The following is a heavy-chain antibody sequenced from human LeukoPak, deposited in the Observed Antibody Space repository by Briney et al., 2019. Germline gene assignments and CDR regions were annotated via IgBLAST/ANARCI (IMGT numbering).Heavy chain of an antibody. CDR3: ARDLRYCRGGFCSSRIDY. D-gene: IGHD2-15*01. CDR1: GGSISNYY. CDR2: TSYSGST. Sequence: SETLSLTCTVSGGSISNYYWSWIRRSPGKGLEWIGYTSYSGSTNYNPSLTSRVTISVDTSKNQFSVRLSSVTAADTAVYYCARDLRYCRGGFCSSRIDYWGQGTLVTVSS. V-gene: IGHV4-59*01. J-gene: IGHJ4*02.